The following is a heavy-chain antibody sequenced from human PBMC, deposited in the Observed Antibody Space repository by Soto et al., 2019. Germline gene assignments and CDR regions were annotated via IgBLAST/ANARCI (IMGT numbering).Heavy chain of an antibody. CDR3: ARGVETAFRTGLVY. D-gene: IGHD5-18*01. CDR2: IYYSGST. CDR1: GGSLSRGDYY. Sequence: SEALTLTCTGSGGSLSRGDYYLSRIRQPPGKGLEWIGYIYYSGSTYYNPSLKSRVTISVDTSKNQFSLRLSSVAAADTAVYYCARGVETAFRTGLVYWGQGILVTVSS. J-gene: IGHJ4*02. V-gene: IGHV4-30-4*02.